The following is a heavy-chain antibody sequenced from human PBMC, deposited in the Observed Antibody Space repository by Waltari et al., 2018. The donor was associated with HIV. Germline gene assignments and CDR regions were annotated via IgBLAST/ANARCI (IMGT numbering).Heavy chain of an antibody. J-gene: IGHJ4*02. Sequence: QVQLVESGGGVVQPGRSLRLSCATSGFTLGSYGMHWVRQAPGKGLEWVRVIWYDGSKKYYADSVKGRLTISRDNSKNTLYLQMNSLRIEDTAVYYCARKYSSSWGAPFDYWGQGTLVTVSS. CDR2: IWYDGSKK. CDR3: ARKYSSSWGAPFDY. D-gene: IGHD6-13*01. CDR1: GFTLGSYG. V-gene: IGHV3-33*01.